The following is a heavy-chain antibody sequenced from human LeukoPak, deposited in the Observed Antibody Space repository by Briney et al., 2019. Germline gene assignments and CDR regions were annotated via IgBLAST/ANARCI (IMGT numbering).Heavy chain of an antibody. CDR1: GFSVGSYG. CDR3: ARGAYNYGPIYWHFDL. D-gene: IGHD5-18*01. V-gene: IGHV3-23*01. Sequence: GGSLRLSCAVSGFSVGSYGMTWVRQAPGKGLEWVSAVGGSDTSTYYADSVKGRFTISRDHSKNTLYLQMYSLRAEDSAVYYCARGAYNYGPIYWHFDLWGRGTLVTVSS. CDR2: VGGSDTST. J-gene: IGHJ2*01.